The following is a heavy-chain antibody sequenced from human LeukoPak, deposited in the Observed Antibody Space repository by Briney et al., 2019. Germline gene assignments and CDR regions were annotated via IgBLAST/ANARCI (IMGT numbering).Heavy chain of an antibody. CDR3: ARDREADVLDY. D-gene: IGHD3-10*02. CDR1: EFSVGSNY. J-gene: IGHJ4*02. V-gene: IGHV3-66*01. Sequence: GGSLRLSCAASEFSVGSNYMTWVRQAPGKGLEWVSLIYSGGSTYYADSVKGRFTISRDNSKNTLYLQMNSLRAEDTAVYYCARDREADVLDYWGQGTLVTVSS. CDR2: IYSGGST.